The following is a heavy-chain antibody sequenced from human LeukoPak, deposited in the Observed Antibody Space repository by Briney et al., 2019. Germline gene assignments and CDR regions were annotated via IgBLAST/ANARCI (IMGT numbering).Heavy chain of an antibody. CDR3: ARVLRTSRRRWYYFDY. D-gene: IGHD3-9*01. J-gene: IGHJ4*02. CDR2: IKQDGSEK. Sequence: GGPLRLSCAASGFTFSSYWMSWVRQAPGKGLEWVANIKQDGSEKYYVDSVKGRFTISRDNAKNSLYLQMNSLRAEDTAVYYCARVLRTSRRRWYYFDYWGQGTQVTVSS. CDR1: GFTFSSYW. V-gene: IGHV3-7*01.